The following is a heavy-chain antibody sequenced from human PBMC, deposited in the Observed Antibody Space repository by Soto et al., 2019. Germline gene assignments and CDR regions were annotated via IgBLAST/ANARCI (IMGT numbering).Heavy chain of an antibody. Sequence: QVQLVQSGAELKKPGSSVKVSCSASGVTFSSYAFTWVRQAPGQGLEWMGNIIPVFRTSNYAQGFQGRLTISADESTNTSYMELSSLISEDTAVDCGAKDGSWDGGGGESWGQGTLVIVSS. CDR1: GVTFSSYA. D-gene: IGHD3-16*01. CDR3: AKDGSWDGGGGES. CDR2: IIPVFRTS. J-gene: IGHJ4*02. V-gene: IGHV1-69*18.